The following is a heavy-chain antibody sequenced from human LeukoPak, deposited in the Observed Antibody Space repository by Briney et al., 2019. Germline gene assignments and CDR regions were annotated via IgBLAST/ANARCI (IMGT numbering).Heavy chain of an antibody. CDR3: GRVRGGIHLWGD. D-gene: IGHD2/OR15-2a*01. V-gene: IGHV4-39*01. CDR2: LGHDGTT. Sequence: SETLSLTCTVSGGSVTSDSYASGWLRQPPGKGLQWIVTLGHDGTTYYTPSMKSRAAMPVDTSSNQFSRRVSSLTAAATAVYYCGRVRGGIHLWGDWGQGTLVTVSS. J-gene: IGHJ4*02. CDR1: GGSVTSDSYA.